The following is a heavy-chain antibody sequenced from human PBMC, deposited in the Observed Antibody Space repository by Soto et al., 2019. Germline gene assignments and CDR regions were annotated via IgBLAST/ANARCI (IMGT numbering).Heavy chain of an antibody. D-gene: IGHD2-2*01. J-gene: IGHJ4*02. CDR3: AHRPFCSFTRCYGMYVSDH. V-gene: IGHV2-5*02. CDR2: VYWDDDK. Sequence: QITLEESGPTLVKPTQTLTLTCSFSGFSLATSGVGVGWIRQPPGQALDWLAIVYWDDDKKYSPSLASRLTGTWDTSKNPVVLTVTTMAPADTVTYCWAHRPFCSFTRCYGMYVSDHWGRGILVSVSS. CDR1: GFSLATSGVG.